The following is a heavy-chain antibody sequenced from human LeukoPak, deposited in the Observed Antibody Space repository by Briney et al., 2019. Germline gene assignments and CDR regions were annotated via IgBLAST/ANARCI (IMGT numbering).Heavy chain of an antibody. D-gene: IGHD2-15*01. CDR1: GFTFSSYG. CDR2: ISYDGSNK. CDR3: AKVWDIVVVVAATPCWWFDP. V-gene: IGHV3-30*18. J-gene: IGHJ5*02. Sequence: GGSLRLSCAASGFTFSSYGIHWVRQAPGKGLEWVAVISYDGSNKYYADSVKGRFTISRDNSKNTLYLQMNSLRAEDTAVYYCAKVWDIVVVVAATPCWWFDPWGQGTLVTVSS.